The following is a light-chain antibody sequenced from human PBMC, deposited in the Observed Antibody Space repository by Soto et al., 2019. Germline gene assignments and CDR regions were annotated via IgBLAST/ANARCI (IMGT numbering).Light chain of an antibody. CDR3: QHYSSVWT. J-gene: IGKJ1*01. CDR1: QSISRG. CDR2: DAS. V-gene: IGKV1-5*01. Sequence: DIQMTQSPSTLSSSVGARVTITCRASQSISRGLAWYQQKPGKAPNLLIYDASTLESGVPSRFSGSGSGTEFPLTISSLQPDDFATYYCQHYSSVWTFGQGTKVEIK.